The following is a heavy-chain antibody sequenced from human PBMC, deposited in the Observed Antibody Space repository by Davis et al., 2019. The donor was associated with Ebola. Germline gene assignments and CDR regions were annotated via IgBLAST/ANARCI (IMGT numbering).Heavy chain of an antibody. Sequence: GESLKISCKGSGYSFTSYWIGWVRQMPGKGLEWMGIIYPGDSDTRYSPSFQGQVTISADKSISTAYLQWSSLKASDTAIYYCARHVARAVRYSGDYRYWFFDLWGRGTLVTFSS. CDR1: GYSFTSYW. V-gene: IGHV5-51*01. CDR2: IYPGDSDT. J-gene: IGHJ2*01. CDR3: ARHVARAVRYSGDYRYWFFDL. D-gene: IGHD1-26*01.